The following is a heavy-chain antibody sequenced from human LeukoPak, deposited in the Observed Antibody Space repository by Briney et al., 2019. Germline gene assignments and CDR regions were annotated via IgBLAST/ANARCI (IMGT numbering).Heavy chain of an antibody. CDR2: IGGSGDRT. CDR3: AKSASSDWDWFDP. CDR1: GFTFRSYA. Sequence: GGSLRLSCAASGFTFRSYAMNWVRQAPGKGLEWVSTIGGSGDRTHYADSVKGWFAISRDNSKNTMSLQMNSLTAEDTAVYYCAKSASSDWDWFDPWGQGTLVTVSS. J-gene: IGHJ5*02. D-gene: IGHD6-25*01. V-gene: IGHV3-23*01.